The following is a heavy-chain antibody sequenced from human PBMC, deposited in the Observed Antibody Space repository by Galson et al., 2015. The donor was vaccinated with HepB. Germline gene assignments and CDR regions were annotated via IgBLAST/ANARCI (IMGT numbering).Heavy chain of an antibody. CDR2: ISGSGGST. D-gene: IGHD3-22*01. CDR3: AKDGGGSYYYDSSGYYQEWFDP. CDR1: GFTFSSYA. V-gene: IGHV3-23*01. J-gene: IGHJ5*02. Sequence: LRLSCAASGFTFSSYAMSWVRQAPGKGLEWVSAISGSGGSTYYADSVKGRFTISRDNSKNTLYLQMNSLRAEDTAVYYCAKDGGGSYYYDSSGYYQEWFDPWGQGTLVTVSS.